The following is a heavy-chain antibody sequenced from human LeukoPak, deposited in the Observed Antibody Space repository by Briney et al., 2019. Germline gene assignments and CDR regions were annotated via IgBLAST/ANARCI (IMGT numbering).Heavy chain of an antibody. J-gene: IGHJ6*03. CDR2: IKSKTDGGTT. CDR1: GFTFSNAW. CDR3: TTGGSWDYYYYYYMDV. D-gene: IGHD6-13*01. V-gene: IGHV3-15*01. Sequence: GGSLRLSCAVSGFTFSNAWMSWVRQAPGKGLEWVGLIKSKTDGGTTDYAAPVKGRFTISRDDSKNTLYLQMNSLKTEDTAVYYCTTGGSWDYYYYYYMDVWGKGTTVTVSS.